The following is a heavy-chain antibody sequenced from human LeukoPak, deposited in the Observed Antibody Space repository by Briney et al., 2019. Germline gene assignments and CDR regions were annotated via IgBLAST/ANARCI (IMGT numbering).Heavy chain of an antibody. CDR2: ISSSGSTI. CDR1: GFTFSDYY. D-gene: IGHD3-22*01. Sequence: AGGSLRLSCAASGFTFSDYYMSWIRQAPGKGLEWVSYISSSGSTIYYADSVKGRFTISRDNAKNSLYLQMNSLRAEDTAVYYCAKDTYYYDSSGYRLPRGFDYWGQGTLVTVSS. CDR3: AKDTYYYDSSGYRLPRGFDY. V-gene: IGHV3-11*04. J-gene: IGHJ4*02.